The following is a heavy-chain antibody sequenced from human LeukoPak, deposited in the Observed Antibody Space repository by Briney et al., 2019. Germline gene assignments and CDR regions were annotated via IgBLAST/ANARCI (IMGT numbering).Heavy chain of an antibody. CDR2: ISWNSGSI. D-gene: IGHD5-18*01. J-gene: IGHJ4*02. CDR1: GFTFDDYA. V-gene: IGHV3-9*01. Sequence: PGGSLRLSCAASGFTFDDYAMHWVRQAPGKGLEWVSGISWNSGSIGYADSVKGRFTISRDNSKNTLYLQMNSLRAEDTAVYYCAKGRSYGPFDYWGQGTLVTVSS. CDR3: AKGRSYGPFDY.